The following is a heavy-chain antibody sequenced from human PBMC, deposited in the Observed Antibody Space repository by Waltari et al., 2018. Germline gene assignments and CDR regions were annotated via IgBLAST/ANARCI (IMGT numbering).Heavy chain of an antibody. V-gene: IGHV3-7*01. CDR2: IKEDGSAT. Sequence: EAQLVESGGGLVQPGGSMRLSCAASGFTFSNYWMSWVRQAPGRGLEWLANIKEDGSATYSVDSVKGRFTISRDNAKNSLYVQMNNLRAEDTAVYYCAACIEVTGAYDFWGQGSLVTVSS. CDR3: AACIEVTGAYDF. CDR1: GFTFSNYW. D-gene: IGHD2-21*02. J-gene: IGHJ4*02.